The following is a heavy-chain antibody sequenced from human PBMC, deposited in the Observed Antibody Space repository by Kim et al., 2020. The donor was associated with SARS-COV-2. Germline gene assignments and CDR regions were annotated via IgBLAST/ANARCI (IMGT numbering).Heavy chain of an antibody. Sequence: GGSLRLSCAASGFTFSSYEMNWVRQAPGKGLEWVSYISSSGSTIYYADSVKGRFTISRDNAKNSLYLQMNSLRAEDTAVYYCARDGTTLLKNYYGMDVWGQGTTVTVSS. J-gene: IGHJ6*02. CDR1: GFTFSSYE. V-gene: IGHV3-48*03. CDR3: ARDGTTLLKNYYGMDV. CDR2: ISSSGSTI. D-gene: IGHD1-1*01.